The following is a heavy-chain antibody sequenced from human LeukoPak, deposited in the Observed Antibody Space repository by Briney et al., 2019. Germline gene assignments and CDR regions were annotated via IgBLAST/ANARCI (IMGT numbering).Heavy chain of an antibody. V-gene: IGHV3-33*01. Sequence: GGSLRLSCAASGFIFSSYGMHWVRQAPGKGLEWVAVIWYDGSNKYYADSVKGRFTISRDNAKNSLYLQMNSLRAEDTAVYYCARERGYYDFHYWGQGTLVTVSS. CDR3: ARERGYYDFHY. J-gene: IGHJ4*02. CDR1: GFIFSSYG. CDR2: IWYDGSNK. D-gene: IGHD3-3*01.